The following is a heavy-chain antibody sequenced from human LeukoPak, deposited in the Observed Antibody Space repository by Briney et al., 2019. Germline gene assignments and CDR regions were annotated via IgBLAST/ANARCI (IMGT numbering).Heavy chain of an antibody. CDR1: GFTFSSYA. D-gene: IGHD6-13*01. J-gene: IGHJ4*02. CDR3: ATDRSSYSDY. V-gene: IGHV3-33*08. CDR2: IWYDGSNK. Sequence: PGGSLRLSCAASGFTFSSYAMSWVRQAPGKGLEWVAVIWYDGSNKYYADSVRGRFTVSRENSKNTVYLQMNSLRAEDTAVYYCATDRSSYSDYWGQGTLVTVTS.